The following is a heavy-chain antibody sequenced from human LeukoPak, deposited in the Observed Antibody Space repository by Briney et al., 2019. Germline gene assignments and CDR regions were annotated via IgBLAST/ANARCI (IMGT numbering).Heavy chain of an antibody. J-gene: IGHJ3*02. Sequence: GGSLRLSCAASGFTFSSYAMHWVRQAPGKGLEWVAVTSYDGNNKYYSDSVKGRFIISRDNSKNTLYLQMSSLRAEETAVYYRAREKMGVTDLDAFDIWGQGTMDTVSS. CDR1: GFTFSSYA. CDR2: TSYDGNNK. D-gene: IGHD1-26*01. V-gene: IGHV3-30-3*01. CDR3: AREKMGVTDLDAFDI.